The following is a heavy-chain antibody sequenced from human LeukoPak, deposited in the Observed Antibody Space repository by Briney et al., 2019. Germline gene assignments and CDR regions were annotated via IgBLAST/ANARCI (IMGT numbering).Heavy chain of an antibody. J-gene: IGHJ4*02. V-gene: IGHV3-11*06. CDR2: ISSSSSYT. CDR1: GFTFSDYY. D-gene: IGHD7-27*01. Sequence: GGSLRLSCAASGFTFSDYYMSWIRQAPGKGLEWVSYISSSSSYTNYADSVKGRFTISRDNAKNSLYLQMNSLRAEDTAVYYCAREGRGTGERGLYRHYYFDYWGQGTLVTVSS. CDR3: AREGRGTGERGLYRHYYFDY.